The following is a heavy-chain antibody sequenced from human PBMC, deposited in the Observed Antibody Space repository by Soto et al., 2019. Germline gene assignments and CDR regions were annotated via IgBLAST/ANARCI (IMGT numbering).Heavy chain of an antibody. D-gene: IGHD4-17*01. V-gene: IGHV3-7*01. CDR3: ARNDKVTKVEVGVFDI. J-gene: IGHJ3*02. CDR2: IKQDGSEK. CDR1: GFTFSSYW. Sequence: GGSLRLSCAASGFTFSSYWMSWVRQAPGKGLEWVANIKQDGSEKYYVDSVKGRFTISRDNAKNSLYLQMNSLRAEDTAVYYCARNDKVTKVEVGVFDIWGQGTMVTVSS.